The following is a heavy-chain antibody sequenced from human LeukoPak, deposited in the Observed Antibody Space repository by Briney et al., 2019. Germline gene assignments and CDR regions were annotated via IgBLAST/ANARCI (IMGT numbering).Heavy chain of an antibody. J-gene: IGHJ4*02. Sequence: ASVKVSCKASGGTFSSYAISWVRQAPGQGLEWMGGIIPIFGTANYARKFQGRVTITTDESTSTAYMELSSLRSEDTAVYYCARHYYDSSGYYYENDYWGQGTLVTVSS. CDR3: ARHYYDSSGYYYENDY. CDR2: IIPIFGTA. V-gene: IGHV1-69*05. CDR1: GGTFSSYA. D-gene: IGHD3-22*01.